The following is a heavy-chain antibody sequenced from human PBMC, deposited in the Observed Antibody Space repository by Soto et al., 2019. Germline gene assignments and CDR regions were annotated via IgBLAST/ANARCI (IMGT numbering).Heavy chain of an antibody. Sequence: ASVKVSCKASGYTFTSYDINWVRQATGQGLEWMGWMNPNSGNTGYAQKFQGRVTMTRNTSISTAYVELSSLRSEDTAVYYCARVGRAPGAFDIWGQGTMVTVSS. V-gene: IGHV1-8*01. CDR1: GYTFTSYD. CDR2: MNPNSGNT. J-gene: IGHJ3*02. CDR3: ARVGRAPGAFDI.